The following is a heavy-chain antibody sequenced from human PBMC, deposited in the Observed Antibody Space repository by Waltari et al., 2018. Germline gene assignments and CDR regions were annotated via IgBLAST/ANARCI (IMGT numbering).Heavy chain of an antibody. V-gene: IGHV4-59*01. CDR3: ARARGIMAVDRWYYGVDV. Sequence: SSYSWTWIRQAPGGSLEWIGYMSHTDNINYNASLRNRVTISVDTSKKQISLKLGSVTAADTAIYYCARARGIMAVDRWYYGVDVWGQGTTVVVSS. D-gene: IGHD3-16*01. CDR1: SSYS. J-gene: IGHJ6*01. CDR2: MSHTDNI.